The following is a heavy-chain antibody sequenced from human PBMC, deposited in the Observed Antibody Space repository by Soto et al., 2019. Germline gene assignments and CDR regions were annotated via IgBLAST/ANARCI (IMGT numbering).Heavy chain of an antibody. Sequence: QVQLVESGGGVVQPGRSLRLSCAASGFTFSSYGMHWVRQAPGKGLEWVAVISYDGSNKYYADSVKGRFTISRDNSKNTLYLQMNSLRAEDTAVYYCAKDGRRSYYDCSGHYYAHFDYWGQGTLVTVSS. J-gene: IGHJ4*02. CDR2: ISYDGSNK. CDR3: AKDGRRSYYDCSGHYYAHFDY. D-gene: IGHD3-22*01. V-gene: IGHV3-30*18. CDR1: GFTFSSYG.